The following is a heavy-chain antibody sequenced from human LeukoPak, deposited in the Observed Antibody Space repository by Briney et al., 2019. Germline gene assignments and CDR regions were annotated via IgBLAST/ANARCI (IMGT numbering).Heavy chain of an antibody. CDR3: AREAGTMIIDY. Sequence: PGGSLRLSCAASGFTFSSYAMHWVRQAPGKGLEWVAVISYDGSNKYYADSVKGRFTISRDNSKNTLYLQMNSLRAEDTAGYYCAREAGTMIIDYWGQGTLVTVSS. CDR1: GFTFSSYA. CDR2: ISYDGSNK. J-gene: IGHJ4*02. D-gene: IGHD3-22*01. V-gene: IGHV3-30-3*01.